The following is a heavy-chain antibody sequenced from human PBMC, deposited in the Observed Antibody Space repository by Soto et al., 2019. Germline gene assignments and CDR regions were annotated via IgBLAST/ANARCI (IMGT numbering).Heavy chain of an antibody. CDR2: IYYRGST. J-gene: IGHJ4*02. CDR3: ARHVAGSLIFAY. CDR1: GGSISSYY. Sequence: PSETLSLTCTVSGGSISSYYWSWIRQPPGKGLEWIGYIYYRGSTSYNPSLMSRVTISVDTSKNQFSLKLSSVTAADTAVYYCARHVAGSLIFAYWGLGTLVSVSS. D-gene: IGHD2-21*01. V-gene: IGHV4-59*08.